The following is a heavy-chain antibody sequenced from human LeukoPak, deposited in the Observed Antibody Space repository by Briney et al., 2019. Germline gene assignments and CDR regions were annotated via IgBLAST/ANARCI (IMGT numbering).Heavy chain of an antibody. Sequence: ASVKVSCKASGYTFPTYGISWVRQAPGQGLEWMGWISVHNGNTNYAQKLQGRVTMTTDTSTSTAYMELRSLRSDDTAVYYCASIAAAGTHYNWFDPWGQGTLVTVSS. V-gene: IGHV1-18*01. CDR1: GYTFPTYG. J-gene: IGHJ5*02. CDR3: ASIAAAGTHYNWFDP. CDR2: ISVHNGNT. D-gene: IGHD6-13*01.